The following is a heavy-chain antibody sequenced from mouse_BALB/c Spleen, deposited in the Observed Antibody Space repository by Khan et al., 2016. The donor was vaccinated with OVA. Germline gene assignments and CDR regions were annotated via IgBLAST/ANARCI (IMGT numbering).Heavy chain of an antibody. J-gene: IGHJ4*01. CDR1: GFSLTSYG. CDR2: IWAGGSS. CDR3: ASGDDYYEDAMDY. Sequence: VQLQESGPGLVAPSQTLSITCTASGFSLTSYGIHWVRQPPGKGLEWLGVIWAGGSSTYNSALMSRLSISKDNAKRQVFITMSSLQTDDTTMYYCASGDDYYEDAMDYWGQGTSVTVSS. D-gene: IGHD2-3*01. V-gene: IGHV2-9*02.